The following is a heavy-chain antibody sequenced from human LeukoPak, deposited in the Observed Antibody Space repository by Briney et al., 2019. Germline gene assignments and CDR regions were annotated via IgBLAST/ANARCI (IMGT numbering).Heavy chain of an antibody. D-gene: IGHD4-23*01. J-gene: IGHJ3*02. CDR3: ASFTNSAALDI. CDR2: INTDGSGT. Sequence: GGSLRLSCAASGFTFSSYWMHWVRQAPGKGLVWVSRINTDGSGTIYADSVKGRFTISRDNAKNTLYLQMNSLRVEDTAVYYCASFTNSAALDIWRQGTMVTVSS. V-gene: IGHV3-74*01. CDR1: GFTFSSYW.